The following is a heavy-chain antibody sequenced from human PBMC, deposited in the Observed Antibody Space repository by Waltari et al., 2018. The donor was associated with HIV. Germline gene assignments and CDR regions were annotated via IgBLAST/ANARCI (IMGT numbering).Heavy chain of an antibody. CDR2: IYTSVRP. V-gene: IGHV4-61*02. CDR1: GGSISSGSYY. CDR3: ARVSTVVTPYFDL. Sequence: QVQLQESGPGLVKPSQTLSLTCTVSGGSISSGSYYWRWIRQPAGKGLEWIGRIYTSVRPNSNPSLKGRVTRSGDTSKNQFSLKRSAVTAADTAVYYCARVSTVVTPYFDLWGRGTLVTVSS. J-gene: IGHJ2*01. D-gene: IGHD4-17*01.